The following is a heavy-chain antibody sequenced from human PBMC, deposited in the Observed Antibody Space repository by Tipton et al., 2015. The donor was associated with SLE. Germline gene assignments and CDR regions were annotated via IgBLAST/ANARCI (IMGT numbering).Heavy chain of an antibody. V-gene: IGHV3-53*05. Sequence: SLRLSCAASGFTVSSNYMSWVRQAPGKGLEWVSVIYSGGSTYYADSVKGRFTISRDNSKNTLYLQMNSLRAEDTAVYHCARVGYCSGGSCLYWYFDLWGRGTLVTVSS. J-gene: IGHJ2*01. D-gene: IGHD2-15*01. CDR1: GFTVSSNY. CDR2: IYSGGST. CDR3: ARVGYCSGGSCLYWYFDL.